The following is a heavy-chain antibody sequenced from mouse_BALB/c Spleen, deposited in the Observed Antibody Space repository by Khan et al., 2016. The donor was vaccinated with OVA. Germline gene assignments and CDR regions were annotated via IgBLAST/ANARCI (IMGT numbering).Heavy chain of an antibody. V-gene: IGHV2-6-4*01. J-gene: IGHJ4*01. Sequence: VQLQESGPGLVEPSQSLSITCAVSGFSLSRYNIHWVRQPPGKGLEWLGMIWGGGGANYTSNLKSRLSIRKDNAKSQGFLKMNSLQTDVSAMYYCARAYYRYDGYYAMDYWGQGTSVTVSS. D-gene: IGHD2-14*01. CDR2: IWGGGGA. CDR1: GFSLSRYN. CDR3: ARAYYRYDGYYAMDY.